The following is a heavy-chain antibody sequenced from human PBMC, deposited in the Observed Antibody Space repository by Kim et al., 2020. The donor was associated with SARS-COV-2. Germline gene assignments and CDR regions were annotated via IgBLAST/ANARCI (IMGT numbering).Heavy chain of an antibody. J-gene: IGHJ4*02. Sequence: GGSLRLSCAASGFTFSSYWMSWVRQAPGKGLEWVANIKQDGSEKYYVDSVKGRFTISRDNAKNSLYLQMNSLRAEDTAVYYCARDSEKYGDYHNDYWGQGTLVTVSS. V-gene: IGHV3-7*03. CDR1: GFTFSSYW. D-gene: IGHD4-17*01. CDR3: ARDSEKYGDYHNDY. CDR2: IKQDGSEK.